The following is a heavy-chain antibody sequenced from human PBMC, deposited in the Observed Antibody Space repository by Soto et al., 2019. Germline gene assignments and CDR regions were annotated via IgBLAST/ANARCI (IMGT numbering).Heavy chain of an antibody. J-gene: IGHJ6*02. Sequence: QVQLQESGPGLVKPSETLSLTCTVSGGSVSSGSYYWSWIRQPPGKGLEWIGYIYYSGSTNYNPSLKTRVSISVDTSKNQFARKLSSVTAADTAVYYCASLYDYDSSVKYYGMDVWGQGTTVTVSS. CDR1: GGSVSSGSYY. D-gene: IGHD3-22*01. V-gene: IGHV4-61*01. CDR3: ASLYDYDSSVKYYGMDV. CDR2: IYYSGST.